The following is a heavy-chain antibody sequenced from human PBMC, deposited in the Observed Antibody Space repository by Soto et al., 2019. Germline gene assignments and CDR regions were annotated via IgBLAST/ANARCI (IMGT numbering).Heavy chain of an antibody. J-gene: IGHJ4*02. V-gene: IGHV3-7*03. Sequence: LRLSCAASGFTFSSDWMSWVRQAPGKGLEWVANIKQDGSEKYYVDSVKGRFTISRDNAKNSLYLQMNSLRAEDTAVYYCASGYDFFDYWGQGTLVTVSS. CDR2: IKQDGSEK. CDR3: ASGYDFFDY. D-gene: IGHD5-12*01. CDR1: GFTFSSDW.